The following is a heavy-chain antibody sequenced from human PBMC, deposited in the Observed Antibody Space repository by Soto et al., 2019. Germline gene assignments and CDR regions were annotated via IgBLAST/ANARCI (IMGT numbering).Heavy chain of an antibody. CDR3: ARAHGSYSSGWYWFDP. CDR2: IYYSGST. CDR1: GGSISSGGYY. Sequence: SETLYLTCTVSGGSISSGGYYWSWIRQHPGKGLEWIGYIYYSGSTYYNPSLKSRVTISVDTSKNQFSLKLSSVTAADTAVYYCARAHGSYSSGWYWFDPWGQGTLVTVS. V-gene: IGHV4-31*03. D-gene: IGHD6-19*01. J-gene: IGHJ5*02.